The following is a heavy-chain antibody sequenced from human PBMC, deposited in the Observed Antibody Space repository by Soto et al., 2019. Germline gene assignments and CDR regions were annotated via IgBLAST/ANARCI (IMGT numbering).Heavy chain of an antibody. J-gene: IGHJ6*02. V-gene: IGHV3-30*18. CDR3: AKVPPVAGRPMLVYYYYGMDV. CDR2: ISFDGSNK. CDR1: GFTFSSFG. Sequence: LRLSCAASGFTFSSFGMHWVRQAPGKGLEWVAVISFDGSNKYYADSVKGRFTISRDNSKNTLYLQMSSLRAEDTAVYYCAKVPPVAGRPMLVYYYYGMDVWGQGTTVTVSS. D-gene: IGHD6-6*01.